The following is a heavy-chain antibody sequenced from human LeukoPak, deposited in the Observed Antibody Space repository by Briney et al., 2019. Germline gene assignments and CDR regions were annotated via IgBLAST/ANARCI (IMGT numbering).Heavy chain of an antibody. CDR1: GFTFSDYY. Sequence: PGGSLRLSCTTSGFTFSDYYMSWIRQAPGKGLEWVSSISSSSSYIYYADSVKGRFTISRDNAKNSLYLQMNSLRAEDTAVYYCAREYYDSSGYYYSSYWYFDLWGRGTLVTVSS. D-gene: IGHD3-22*01. CDR3: AREYYDSSGYYYSSYWYFDL. J-gene: IGHJ2*01. V-gene: IGHV3-11*06. CDR2: ISSSSSYI.